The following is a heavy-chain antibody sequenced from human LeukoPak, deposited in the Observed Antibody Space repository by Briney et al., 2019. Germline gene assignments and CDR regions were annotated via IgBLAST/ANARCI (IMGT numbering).Heavy chain of an antibody. D-gene: IGHD2-2*01. CDR2: IIPIFGTA. J-gene: IGHJ4*02. V-gene: IGHV1-69*13. CDR1: GGTFSGYA. Sequence: SVKVSCKASGGTFSGYAISWVRQAPGQGLEWMGGIIPIFGTANYAQKFQGRVTITADESTSTAYMELSSLRSEDTAVYYCARGSSDCSSTSCYLDYWGQGTLVTVSS. CDR3: ARGSSDCSSTSCYLDY.